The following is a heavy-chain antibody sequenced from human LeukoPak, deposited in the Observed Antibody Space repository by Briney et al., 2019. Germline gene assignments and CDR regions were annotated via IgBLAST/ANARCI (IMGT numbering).Heavy chain of an antibody. V-gene: IGHV1-46*01. Sequence: ASVKVSCKASGYTFTSYYMHWVRQAPGQGLEWIGIINPSGGSTSYAQKFQGRVTMTRDMSTSTVYMELSSLRSEDTAVYYCATSYCSSTSCYSSLFDYWGRGTLVTVSS. J-gene: IGHJ4*02. CDR2: INPSGGST. D-gene: IGHD2-2*01. CDR3: ATSYCSSTSCYSSLFDY. CDR1: GYTFTSYY.